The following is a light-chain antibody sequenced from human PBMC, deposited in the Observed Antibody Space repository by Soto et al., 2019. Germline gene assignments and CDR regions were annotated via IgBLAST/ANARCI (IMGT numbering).Light chain of an antibody. CDR3: QQYGTSPPLT. CDR2: GAS. CDR1: QSTSSN. V-gene: IGKV3-20*01. Sequence: TLSVSPGDSATLSCRASQSTSSNLAWYQQKPGQAPRLLIYGASTRATGIPARFSGSGSATDFTLTISSLEPEDFAVYYCQQYGTSPPLTFGGGTKVDIK. J-gene: IGKJ4*01.